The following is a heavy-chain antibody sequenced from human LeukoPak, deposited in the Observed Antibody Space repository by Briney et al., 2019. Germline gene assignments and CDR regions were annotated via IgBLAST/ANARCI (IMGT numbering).Heavy chain of an antibody. CDR1: GFTFSSYS. V-gene: IGHV3-21*01. D-gene: IGHD3-10*01. Sequence: GGSLRLSCAASGFTFSSYSMNWVRQAPGKGLEWLSIISSRSSYTSYADSVKGQFTISRDSAKNSLYLQMNSLRAEDTAVYYCARGGGSYMDFWGRGTLVTVSS. CDR2: ISSRSSYT. CDR3: ARGGGSYMDF. J-gene: IGHJ4*02.